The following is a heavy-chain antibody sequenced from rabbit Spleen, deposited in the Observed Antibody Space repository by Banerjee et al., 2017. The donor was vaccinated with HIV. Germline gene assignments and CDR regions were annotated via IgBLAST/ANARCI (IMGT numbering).Heavy chain of an antibody. J-gene: IGHJ4*01. CDR2: IDPVFGSA. V-gene: IGHV1S7*01. Sequence: QVVESGGGLVKPEGSLKLSCTASGFSFSNKVVMCWVRQAPGKGLEWIGYIDPVFGSAYYASWVNGRFSISRENTQNTVSLQLNSLTAADTATYFCARGVSDVGYGYDLWGQGTLVTVS. CDR1: GFSFSNKV. CDR3: ARGVSDVGYGYDL. D-gene: IGHD6-1*01.